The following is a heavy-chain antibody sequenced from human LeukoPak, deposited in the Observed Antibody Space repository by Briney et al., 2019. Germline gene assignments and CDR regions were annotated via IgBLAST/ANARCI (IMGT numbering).Heavy chain of an antibody. CDR2: IIPIFGTA. CDR3: ASTNPNTHSSGWYPYGMTS. V-gene: IGHV1-69*13. Sequence: SVKVSCKASGGTFSSYAISWVRQAPGQGLEWMGGIIPIFGTANYAQKFQGRVTITADESTSTAYMELSSLRSEDTAVYYCASTNPNTHSSGWYPYGMTSGAKGPRSPSP. J-gene: IGHJ6*02. D-gene: IGHD6-19*01. CDR1: GGTFSSYA.